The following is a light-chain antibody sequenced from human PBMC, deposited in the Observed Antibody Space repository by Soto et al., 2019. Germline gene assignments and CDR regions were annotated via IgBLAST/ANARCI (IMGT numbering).Light chain of an antibody. J-gene: IGLJ2*01. CDR1: SSDVGGYNY. Sequence: QSALTQPASVSGSPGQSITISCTGTSSDVGGYNYVSWYQQHPGKDPKLMIYDVSNRPSGVSNRFSGSKSGNTASLTISGLQDEDEADYYCSSYTSSSTPVVFGGGIKLTVL. CDR3: SSYTSSSTPVV. CDR2: DVS. V-gene: IGLV2-14*01.